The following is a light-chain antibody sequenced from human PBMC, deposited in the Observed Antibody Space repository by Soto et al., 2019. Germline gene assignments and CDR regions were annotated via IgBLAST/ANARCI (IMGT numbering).Light chain of an antibody. V-gene: IGKV3-20*01. Sequence: EIVLTQSPATLSLSPVETATLSCMASQTVIHNYLAWHQQKPGQTPRLLVYGASSRATGIPDRFSGSGSGTDFTLTISRLEPEDFAVYYCQQHGTSPRTFGQGTKVDIK. CDR2: GAS. CDR3: QQHGTSPRT. CDR1: QTVIHNY. J-gene: IGKJ1*01.